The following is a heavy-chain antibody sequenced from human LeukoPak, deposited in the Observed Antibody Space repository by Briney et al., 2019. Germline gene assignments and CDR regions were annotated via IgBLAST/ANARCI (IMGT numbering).Heavy chain of an antibody. CDR1: GGSISSYY. CDR3: ARASSEVSYFDY. Sequence: PSETLSLTCTVSGGSISSYYWNWIRQPAGKGLEWIGRIYYSGSTYYNPSLKSRVTISVDTSKNQFSLKLSSVTAADTAVYYCARASSEVSYFDYWGQGTLVTVSS. V-gene: IGHV4-4*07. J-gene: IGHJ4*02. CDR2: IYYSGST.